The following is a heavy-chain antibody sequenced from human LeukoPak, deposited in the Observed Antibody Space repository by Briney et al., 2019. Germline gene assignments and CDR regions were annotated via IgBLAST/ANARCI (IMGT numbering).Heavy chain of an antibody. D-gene: IGHD3-16*01. CDR2: INSDGSNT. CDR3: VRWGLGKGEAFDI. Sequence: GGSLRLSCAASGFSFSSYWMHWVRQVPGKGLVWVSRINSDGSNTNYADSVKGRFTISRGNAKNTLYLQMNSLRAEDTAVYYCVRWGLGKGEAFDIWGQGTMVTVSS. CDR1: GFSFSSYW. V-gene: IGHV3-74*01. J-gene: IGHJ3*02.